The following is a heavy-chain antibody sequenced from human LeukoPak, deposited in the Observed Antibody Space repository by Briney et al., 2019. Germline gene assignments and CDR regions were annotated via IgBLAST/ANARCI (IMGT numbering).Heavy chain of an antibody. D-gene: IGHD3-9*01. Sequence: PGGSLRLSCAASGFTFSSYAMSWVRQAPGKGLEWVSAISGSGGSTYYADSVKGRFTISRDNSKNTLYLQMNNLRAEDTAVYYCAKVSNPIQYYDILTGYYLFDYWGQGTLVTVSS. CDR1: GFTFSSYA. CDR2: ISGSGGST. V-gene: IGHV3-23*01. CDR3: AKVSNPIQYYDILTGYYLFDY. J-gene: IGHJ4*02.